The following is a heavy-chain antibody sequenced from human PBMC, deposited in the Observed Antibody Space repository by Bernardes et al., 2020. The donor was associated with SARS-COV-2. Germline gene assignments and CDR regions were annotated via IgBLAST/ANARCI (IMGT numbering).Heavy chain of an antibody. CDR3: ARDRGCLRRTATFDY. CDR2: INPSGDRT. D-gene: IGHD5-12*01. V-gene: IGHV1-46*01. CDR1: GYIFTNCY. Sequence: ASMKVSCKASGYIFTNCYFHWVRQAPGQGLEWMGTINPSGDRTASTQKFQDRVTLTSDTSTSTIYMELNSLRSEDTAVYYCARDRGCLRRTATFDYWGQGTLVAVSS. J-gene: IGHJ4*02.